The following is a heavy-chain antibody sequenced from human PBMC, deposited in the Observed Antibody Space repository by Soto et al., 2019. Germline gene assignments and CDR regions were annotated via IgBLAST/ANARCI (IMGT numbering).Heavy chain of an antibody. J-gene: IGHJ4*02. D-gene: IGHD3-22*01. Sequence: QVQLQESGPGLVKPSQTLSLTCTVSGGSISSGDYYWSWIRQPPGKGLEWIGYIYYSGSTYYNPSLKGRVTISVDTSKNQFPLKLGSVTAADRGVYYYAREIVTKYTFDYWGKGTLVTVSS. CDR3: AREIVTKYTFDY. V-gene: IGHV4-30-4*01. CDR1: GGSISSGDYY. CDR2: IYYSGST.